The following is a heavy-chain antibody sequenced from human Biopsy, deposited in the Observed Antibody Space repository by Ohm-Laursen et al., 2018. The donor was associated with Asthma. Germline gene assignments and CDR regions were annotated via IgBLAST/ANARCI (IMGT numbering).Heavy chain of an antibody. J-gene: IGHJ3*01. V-gene: IGHV3-53*01. D-gene: IGHD3-22*01. CDR2: IYSGGTS. CDR3: VKDTYEDDYGYYTFDV. CDR1: GFAVSRDH. Sequence: LRLSCSASGFAVSRDHMFWVRQAPGKGLEWVSVIYSGGTSHTADSVRGRFTISRDYSKNTLYLQMSSLRAEDTAVYYCVKDTYEDDYGYYTFDVWGQGTMVTVSS.